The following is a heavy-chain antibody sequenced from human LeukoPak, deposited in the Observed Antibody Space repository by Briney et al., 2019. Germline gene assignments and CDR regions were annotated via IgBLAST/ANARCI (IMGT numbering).Heavy chain of an antibody. J-gene: IGHJ5*02. Sequence: SETLSLTCAVSGGSISSGGYSWSWIRQPPGKGLEWIGYIYYSGSTYYNPSPKSRVTISVDTSKNQFSLKLSSVTAADTAVYYCARVWATYYYDSSGYGFDPWGQGTLVTVSS. V-gene: IGHV4-31*11. CDR3: ARVWATYYYDSSGYGFDP. CDR2: IYYSGST. CDR1: GGSISSGGYS. D-gene: IGHD3-22*01.